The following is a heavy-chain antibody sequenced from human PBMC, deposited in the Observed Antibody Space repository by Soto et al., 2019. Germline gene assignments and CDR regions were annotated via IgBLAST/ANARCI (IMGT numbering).Heavy chain of an antibody. CDR3: ARDIVVVPAAHARYYYGMDV. Sequence: GESLKSSCKGSGYSFTSYWISWVRQMPGKGLEWMGRIDPSDSYTNYSPSFQGHVTISADKSISTAYLQWSSLKASDTAMYYCARDIVVVPAAHARYYYGMDVWGQGTTVTVSS. CDR1: GYSFTSYW. J-gene: IGHJ6*02. CDR2: IDPSDSYT. V-gene: IGHV5-10-1*01. D-gene: IGHD2-2*01.